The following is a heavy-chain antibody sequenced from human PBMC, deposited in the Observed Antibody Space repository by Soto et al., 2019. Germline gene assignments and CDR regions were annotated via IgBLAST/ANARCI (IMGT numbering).Heavy chain of an antibody. CDR1: GGTFSSYA. CDR3: ASLATLGPMERSRTFDY. V-gene: IGHV1-69*06. Sequence: SVKVSCKASGGTFSSYAISWVRQAPGQGLEWMGGIIPIFGTANYAQKFQGRVTITADKSTSTAYMELSSLRSEDTAVYYCASLATLGPMERSRTFDYRDQRTRIIVSS. J-gene: IGHJ4*02. D-gene: IGHD1-1*01. CDR2: IIPIFGTA.